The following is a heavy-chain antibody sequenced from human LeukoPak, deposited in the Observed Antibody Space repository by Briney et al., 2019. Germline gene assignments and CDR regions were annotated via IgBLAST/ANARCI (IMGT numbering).Heavy chain of an antibody. Sequence: SQTLSLTCALSGDTFSSNSVAWDWLTPSPSRGLEWLGRAYYRAKWYNDYAVSVKSRITINPDTSKNQFSLQLNSVTPEDTAVYYCAREELDDAFDIWGQGTMVTASS. CDR1: GDTFSSNSVA. D-gene: IGHD1-26*01. J-gene: IGHJ3*02. V-gene: IGHV6-1*01. CDR3: AREELDDAFDI. CDR2: AYYRAKWYN.